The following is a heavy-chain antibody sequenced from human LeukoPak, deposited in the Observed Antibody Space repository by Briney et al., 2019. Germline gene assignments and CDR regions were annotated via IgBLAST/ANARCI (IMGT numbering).Heavy chain of an antibody. J-gene: IGHJ4*02. D-gene: IGHD3-10*01. V-gene: IGHV3-48*01. Sequence: SGGSLRLSCAASGFTFSDYWMSWVRQAPGKGLEWVSYISSSGSTIYYADSVKGRFTISRDNSKNTLYLQMNSLRVEDTAVYYCAKDRGYYGSGSYYHPFDYWGQGTLVTVSS. CDR1: GFTFSDYW. CDR2: ISSSGSTI. CDR3: AKDRGYYGSGSYYHPFDY.